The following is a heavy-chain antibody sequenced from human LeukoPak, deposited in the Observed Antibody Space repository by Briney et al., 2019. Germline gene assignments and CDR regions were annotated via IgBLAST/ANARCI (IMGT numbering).Heavy chain of an antibody. D-gene: IGHD3-9*01. CDR2: IYPGDSDT. J-gene: IGHJ3*02. V-gene: IGHV5-51*01. CDR1: GYIFTSYW. Sequence: GESLKISCKGSGYIFTSYWIGWVRQMPGKGLEWMGIIYPGDSDTRYSPSFQGQVTISADKSISTAYLQWSSLKASDTAMYYCARRSRYSFVPFDIWGQGTMVTVSS. CDR3: ARRSRYSFVPFDI.